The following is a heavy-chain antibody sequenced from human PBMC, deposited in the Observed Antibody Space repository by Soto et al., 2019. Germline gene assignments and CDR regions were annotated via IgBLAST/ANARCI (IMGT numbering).Heavy chain of an antibody. V-gene: IGHV1-18*01. J-gene: IGHJ6*02. CDR3: ARDRGAYGMDV. CDR1: GYTFTSYG. Sequence: QVQLVQSGAEVKKPGASVKVSCKASGYTFTSYGISWVRQAPGQGLEWMGWISAYNGNTNYAQKLQGRATMTTATSTSTAYMELRSLRSADTAVYYCARDRGAYGMDVWGQGTTVTVSS. CDR2: ISAYNGNT.